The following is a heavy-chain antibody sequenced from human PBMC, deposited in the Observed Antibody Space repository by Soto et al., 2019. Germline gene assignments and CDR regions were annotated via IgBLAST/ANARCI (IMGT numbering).Heavy chain of an antibody. Sequence: PGGSLRLSCAASGFIFKMYWMHWVRQSPRKGLVWISRIYNDGTYSDYADSVRGRFTISRDNVNDTLYLQMNNLRAEDSGLYYCTRGPRPISTGRGDYWGQGTQVTVSS. CDR3: TRGPRPISTGRGDY. D-gene: IGHD3-9*01. J-gene: IGHJ4*02. CDR2: IYNDGTYS. V-gene: IGHV3-74*01. CDR1: GFIFKMYW.